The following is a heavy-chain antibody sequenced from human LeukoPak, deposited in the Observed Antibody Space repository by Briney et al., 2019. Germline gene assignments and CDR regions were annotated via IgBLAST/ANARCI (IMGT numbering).Heavy chain of an antibody. J-gene: IGHJ6*02. V-gene: IGHV3-30-3*01. Sequence: GGSLRLSCEASGFTFSTYTLHWVRQAPGKGQDWVAVISSDGCNQYYADSLKGRFTISRDNFKNTLYLQMNSLRAEDTAVYYCARDSYGMDVWGQGTTVTVSS. CDR3: ARDSYGMDV. CDR1: GFTFSTYT. CDR2: ISSDGCNQ.